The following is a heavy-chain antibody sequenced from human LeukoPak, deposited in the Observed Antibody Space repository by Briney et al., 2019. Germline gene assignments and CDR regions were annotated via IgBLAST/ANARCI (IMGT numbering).Heavy chain of an antibody. CDR3: ARVQLAVRSLWGQVAATSPFDY. CDR1: GGSISSSIYY. J-gene: IGHJ4*02. Sequence: PSETLSLTCTVSGGSISSSIYYWGWIRQPPGKGLEWIGSIYYSGSTYYNPSLKSRVTISVDTSKNHFSLKLSSVTAADTVVYYCARVQLAVRSLWGQVAATSPFDYRGQGTLVTVSS. CDR2: IYYSGST. D-gene: IGHD6-19*01. V-gene: IGHV4-39*02.